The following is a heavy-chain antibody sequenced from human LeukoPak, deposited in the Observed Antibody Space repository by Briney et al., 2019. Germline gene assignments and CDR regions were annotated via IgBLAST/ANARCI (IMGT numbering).Heavy chain of an antibody. Sequence: GGSLRLSCAASGFTFSSYAMHWVRQAPGKGLEWVAVISYDGSNKYYADSVKGRFTISRDNSKNTLYLQMNSLRAEDTAVYYCARPQGSSWYYVNYWGQGTLVTVSS. CDR1: GFTFSSYA. J-gene: IGHJ4*02. CDR3: ARPQGSSWYYVNY. CDR2: ISYDGSNK. V-gene: IGHV3-30*04. D-gene: IGHD6-13*01.